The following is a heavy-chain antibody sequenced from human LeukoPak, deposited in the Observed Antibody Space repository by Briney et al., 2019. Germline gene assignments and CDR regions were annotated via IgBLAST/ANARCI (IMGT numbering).Heavy chain of an antibody. CDR1: GFTFSSYS. CDR2: ISSSSSYI. J-gene: IGHJ3*02. CDR3: ARVNNAERWLQLDAFDI. Sequence: GGSLRLSCAASGFTFSSYSMNWVRQAPGKGLEWVSSISSSSSYIYYADSVKGRFTISRDNAKNSLYLQMNSLRAEDTAVYYCARVNNAERWLQLDAFDIWGQGTMVTVSS. D-gene: IGHD5-24*01. V-gene: IGHV3-21*01.